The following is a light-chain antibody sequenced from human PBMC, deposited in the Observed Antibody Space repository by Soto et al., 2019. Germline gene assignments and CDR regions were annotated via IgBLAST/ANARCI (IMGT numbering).Light chain of an antibody. Sequence: DIQMTQSPSTLSASVGDRVTITCRASQSISSWLAWYQQKPGKAPKLLIYDASSLESGVPSRFSGSGSGTGFTPTIRSLEPDDFATYYCQQYNSPRTFGQGTKVEIK. CDR1: QSISSW. J-gene: IGKJ1*01. V-gene: IGKV1-5*01. CDR2: DAS. CDR3: QQYNSPRT.